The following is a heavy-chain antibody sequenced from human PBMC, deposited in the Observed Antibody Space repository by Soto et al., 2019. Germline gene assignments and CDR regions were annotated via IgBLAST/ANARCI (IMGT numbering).Heavy chain of an antibody. J-gene: IGHJ4*02. Sequence: QVQLQESGPGLLKPSQTLSLTCTVSGGSISSDDDSWRWIRQAPGKGLEWSGYIFYSGAAYYNPYLRRRSTISADTSKNKFSLKMYAVTAADTAGYYCARYSTGSSGALDYWGQGTRVTVSS. D-gene: IGHD3-9*01. CDR2: IFYSGAA. CDR3: ARYSTGSSGALDY. V-gene: IGHV4-30-4*01. CDR1: GGSISSDDDS.